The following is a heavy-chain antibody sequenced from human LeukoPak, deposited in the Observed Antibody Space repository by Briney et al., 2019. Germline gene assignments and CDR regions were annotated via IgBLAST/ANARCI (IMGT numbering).Heavy chain of an antibody. V-gene: IGHV1-24*01. CDR2: FDPEDGET. J-gene: IGHJ6*02. D-gene: IGHD3-10*01. CDR1: GYTLTELS. CDR3: ATEGFGDLTHYYGMDV. Sequence: ASVKVSCKVSGYTLTELSMNWVRQAPGKGLEWMGGFDPEDGETIYAQKFQGRVTMTEDTSTDTAYMELSSLRSEDTAVYYCATEGFGDLTHYYGMDVWGQGTTVTVSS.